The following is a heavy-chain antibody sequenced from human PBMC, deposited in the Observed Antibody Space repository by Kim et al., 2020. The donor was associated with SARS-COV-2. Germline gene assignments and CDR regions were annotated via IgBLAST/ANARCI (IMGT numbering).Heavy chain of an antibody. V-gene: IGHV4-39*01. CDR1: GGSISSSSYY. CDR2: IYYSGST. D-gene: IGHD2-8*01. J-gene: IGHJ3*02. Sequence: SETLSLTCTVSGGSISSSSYYWGWIRQPPGKGLEWIGSIYYSGSTYYNPSLKSRVTISVDTSKNQFSLKLSSVTAADTAVYYCARIVLSGRRAFDIWGQGTMVTVSS. CDR3: ARIVLSGRRAFDI.